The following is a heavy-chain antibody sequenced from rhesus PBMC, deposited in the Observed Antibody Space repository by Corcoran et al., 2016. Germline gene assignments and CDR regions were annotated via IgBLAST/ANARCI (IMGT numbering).Heavy chain of an antibody. V-gene: IGHV4S14*01. CDR1: GGSISGYYY. D-gene: IGHD3-16*01. CDR2: IYGSGGSH. CDR3: ASVPDSGSYYYFDY. Sequence: QVQLQESGPGLVKPSETLSLTCAVSGGSISGYYYWSWIRQPPGKGLEWIGSIYGSGGSHYLYPALKSRVTLSVDTSKNQFSLKLSSVTAADTAVYYCASVPDSGSYYYFDYWGQGVLVTVSS. J-gene: IGHJ4*01.